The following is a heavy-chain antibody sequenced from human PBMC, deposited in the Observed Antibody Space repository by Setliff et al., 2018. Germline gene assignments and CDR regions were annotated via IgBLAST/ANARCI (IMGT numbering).Heavy chain of an antibody. CDR1: GFTFSTYW. D-gene: IGHD1-26*01. V-gene: IGHV3-74*03. CDR2: ISTDGSSI. Sequence: LRLSCVTSGFTFSTYWMHWVRQAPGQGLVWVARISTDGSSITYADSVKGRFTISRDNARNTLYLQMNSLTAEGTAVYYCARVGSKPQLGWFDPWGQGTLVTVSS. J-gene: IGHJ5*02. CDR3: ARVGSKPQLGWFDP.